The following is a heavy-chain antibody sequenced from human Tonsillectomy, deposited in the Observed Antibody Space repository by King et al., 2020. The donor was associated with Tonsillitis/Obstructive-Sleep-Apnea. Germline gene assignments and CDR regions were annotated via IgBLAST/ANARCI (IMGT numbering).Heavy chain of an antibody. CDR3: AKDFAAVTGDPGS. CDR1: GFTFSTYA. J-gene: IGHJ5*02. CDR2: ISGSNGGT. D-gene: IGHD6-19*01. V-gene: IGHV3-23*04. Sequence: VQLVESGGGLVQPGGSLRLSCVASGFTFSTYAMTWVRQAPGKGPEWVSGISGSNGGTSYADSVKGRFTISRDNSKNTLYRQMNSRRADDTALYYCAKDFAAVTGDPGSWGQGTLVTVSS.